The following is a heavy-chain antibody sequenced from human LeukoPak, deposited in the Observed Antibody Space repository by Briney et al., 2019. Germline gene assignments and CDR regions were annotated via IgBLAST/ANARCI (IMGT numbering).Heavy chain of an antibody. V-gene: IGHV3-64D*06. CDR1: GFTFSSYA. CDR3: VEDKDY. Sequence: GGSLRLSCSASGFTFSSYAMHWVRQAPGKGLGYVSAISSNGGSTYYADSVKGRFTISRDNSKNTLYLQMSSLRAGDTAVYYCVEDKDYWGQGTLVTVSS. J-gene: IGHJ4*02. CDR2: ISSNGGST.